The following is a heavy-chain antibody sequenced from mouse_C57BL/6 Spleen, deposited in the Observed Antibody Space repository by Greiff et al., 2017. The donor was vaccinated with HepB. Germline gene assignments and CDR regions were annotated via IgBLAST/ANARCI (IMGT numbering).Heavy chain of an antibody. CDR1: GYTFTDYN. Sequence: EVQVVESGPELVKPGASVKIPCKASGYTFTDYNMDWVKQSHGKSLEWIGDINPNNGGTIYNQKFKGKATLTVDKSSSTAYMELRSLTSEDTAVYYCARRAYYRGAYWGQGTLVTVSA. J-gene: IGHJ3*01. D-gene: IGHD2-12*01. V-gene: IGHV1-18*01. CDR3: ARRAYYRGAY. CDR2: INPNNGGT.